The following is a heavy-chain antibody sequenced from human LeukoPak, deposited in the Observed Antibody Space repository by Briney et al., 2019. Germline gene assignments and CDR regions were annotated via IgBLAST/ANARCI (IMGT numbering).Heavy chain of an antibody. CDR2: INTDGSRI. D-gene: IGHD1-26*01. CDR3: ARDFEVGATMIGWTFDI. V-gene: IGHV3-74*01. CDR1: GFTFSSYW. J-gene: IGHJ3*02. Sequence: GGSLRLSCAASGFTFSSYWMHWVRQAPGKGLVWVSRINTDGSRINYADSVKDRFTISRDNAKNTLYLQMNSLRAEDTAVYYCARDFEVGATMIGWTFDIWGQGTMVTVSS.